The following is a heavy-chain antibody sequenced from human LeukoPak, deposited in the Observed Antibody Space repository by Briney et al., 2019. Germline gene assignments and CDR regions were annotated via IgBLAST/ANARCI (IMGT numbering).Heavy chain of an antibody. V-gene: IGHV3-23*01. CDR1: GFTFSSYA. D-gene: IGHD3-10*01. Sequence: PGGSLKLSCAASGFTFSSYAMSWVRQAPGKGLEWVSAISGSGGSTYYADSVKGRFTISRDNSKNTLYLQMNSLRAEDTAVYYCAKARWFGELRGFDYWGQGTLVTVSS. CDR3: AKARWFGELRGFDY. J-gene: IGHJ4*02. CDR2: ISGSGGST.